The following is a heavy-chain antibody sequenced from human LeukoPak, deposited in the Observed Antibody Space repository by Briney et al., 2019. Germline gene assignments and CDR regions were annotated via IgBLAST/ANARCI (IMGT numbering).Heavy chain of an antibody. D-gene: IGHD3-3*01. Sequence: GGSLRLSCAASGFTFDDYAMHWVRQAPGKGLEWVSGISWNSGSIGYADSVKGRLTISRDNAKNSLYLQMNSLRAEDTALYYCAKGIRFLEWFFDYWGQGTLVTVSS. V-gene: IGHV3-9*01. CDR3: AKGIRFLEWFFDY. CDR2: ISWNSGSI. CDR1: GFTFDDYA. J-gene: IGHJ4*02.